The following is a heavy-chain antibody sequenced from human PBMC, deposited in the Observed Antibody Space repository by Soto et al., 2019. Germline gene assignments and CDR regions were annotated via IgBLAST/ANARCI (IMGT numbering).Heavy chain of an antibody. D-gene: IGHD4-17*01. CDR1: GGSISSGGYY. V-gene: IGHV4-31*03. J-gene: IGHJ4*02. CDR3: AREGTVTPYYFDS. CDR2: IYYSGST. Sequence: PSETLSLTCTVSGGSISSGGYYWSWIRQHPGKGLEWIGYIYYSGSTYYNPSLKSRVTISVDTSENQFSLKLSSVTAADTAVYYCAREGTVTPYYFDSWGQGTLVTVSS.